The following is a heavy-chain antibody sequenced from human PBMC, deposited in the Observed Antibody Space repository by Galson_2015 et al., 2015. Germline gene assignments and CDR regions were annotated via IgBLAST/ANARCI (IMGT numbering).Heavy chain of an antibody. D-gene: IGHD3-9*01. V-gene: IGHV3-30*01. Sequence: SLRLSCAASGFTFTSYALHWVRQAPGKGLEWVAFISHDGSTKYYADSVKGRFTISRDNSKNTVYLQMDSLRPEDTAVYYCASGRQLRYPVQSSYMDVWGKGTTVTVSS. J-gene: IGHJ6*03. CDR1: GFTFTSYA. CDR3: ASGRQLRYPVQSSYMDV. CDR2: ISHDGSTK.